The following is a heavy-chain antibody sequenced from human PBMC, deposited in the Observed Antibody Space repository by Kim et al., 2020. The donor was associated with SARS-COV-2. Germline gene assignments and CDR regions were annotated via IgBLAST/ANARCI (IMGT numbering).Heavy chain of an antibody. CDR2: IIPIFGTA. CDR3: ARERHVWKVTTTGYFDY. CDR1: GGTFSSYA. Sequence: SVKVSCKASGGTFSSYAISWVRQAPGQGLEWMGGIIPIFGTANYAQKFQGRVTITADESTSTAYMELSSLRSEDTAVYYCARERHVWKVTTTGYFDYWGQGTLVTVSS. V-gene: IGHV1-69*13. D-gene: IGHD4-17*01. J-gene: IGHJ4*02.